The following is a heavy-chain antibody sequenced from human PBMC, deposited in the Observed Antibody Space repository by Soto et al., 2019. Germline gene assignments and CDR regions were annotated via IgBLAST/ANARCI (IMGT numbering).Heavy chain of an antibody. CDR3: ARVRGVGYCSGGSCYPSNYYGMDV. V-gene: IGHV4-34*01. Sequence: SETLSLTCAVYGGSFSGYYWSWIRQPPGKGLEWIGEINHTGSANHNPSLKSRVTTSVDTSKNQFSLRLSSVTAADTAVYYCARVRGVGYCSGGSCYPSNYYGMDVWGQGTKVTVSS. D-gene: IGHD2-15*01. CDR2: INHTGSA. J-gene: IGHJ6*02. CDR1: GGSFSGYY.